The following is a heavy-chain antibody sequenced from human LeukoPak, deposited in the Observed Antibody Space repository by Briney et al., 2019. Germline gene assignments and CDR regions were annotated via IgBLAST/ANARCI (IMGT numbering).Heavy chain of an antibody. D-gene: IGHD2-15*01. V-gene: IGHV3-48*02. CDR1: GFPFSPYT. CDR3: ARDCSGGSCYLDY. CDR2: ISSSSSTI. Sequence: GGSLRLSCATSGFPFSPYTVNWVRQAPGKGLEWVSYISSSSSTIYYADSVKGRFTISRDDAKNSLFLQMNSLRDEDTAVYYCARDCSGGSCYLDYWGQGTLVTVSS. J-gene: IGHJ4*02.